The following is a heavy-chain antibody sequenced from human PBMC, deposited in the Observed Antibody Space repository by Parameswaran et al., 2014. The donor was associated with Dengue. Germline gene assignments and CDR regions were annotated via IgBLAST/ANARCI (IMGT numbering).Heavy chain of an antibody. CDR3: TGGSGWDFDY. Sequence: VRQAPGKGLEWVANMNQDGSEKYYVDPVKGRFTISRDNAKNSLYLQMNSLRAEDTAVYYCTGGSGWDFDYWGQGTLVTVSS. V-gene: IGHV3-7*01. J-gene: IGHJ4*02. D-gene: IGHD6-19*01. CDR2: MNQDGSEK.